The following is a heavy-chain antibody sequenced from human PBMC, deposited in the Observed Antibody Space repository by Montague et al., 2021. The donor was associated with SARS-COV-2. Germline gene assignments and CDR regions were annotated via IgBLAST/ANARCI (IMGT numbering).Heavy chain of an antibody. Sequence: SETLSLTCTVSGGSISSYYWSWIRQPSGKGLEWIGRIYTSGSTNXNPSLKSGVTMSVDTSKNQFSLKLSSVTAADTAVYYCAREAWFGDKTSASEYYGMDVWGQGTTVTVSS. CDR3: AREAWFGDKTSASEYYGMDV. J-gene: IGHJ6*02. CDR2: IYTSGST. D-gene: IGHD3-10*01. V-gene: IGHV4-4*07. CDR1: GGSISSYY.